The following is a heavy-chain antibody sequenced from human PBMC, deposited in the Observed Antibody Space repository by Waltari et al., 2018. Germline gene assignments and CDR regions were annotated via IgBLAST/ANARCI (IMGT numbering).Heavy chain of an antibody. CDR1: RFTSGRSG. CDR2: INNDGSST. CDR3: ARAGLLGAFDV. V-gene: IGHV3-74*03. Sequence: EVQLVESGGGFVQPGGSMRPSCAASRFTSGRSGIHWVRQFPGKGLMWVSHINNDGSSTVYADSVKGRFTISRDDAKNTVSLQMNNLSAEDTALYYCARAGLLGAFDVWGQGTMVTVSS. D-gene: IGHD2-15*01. J-gene: IGHJ3*01.